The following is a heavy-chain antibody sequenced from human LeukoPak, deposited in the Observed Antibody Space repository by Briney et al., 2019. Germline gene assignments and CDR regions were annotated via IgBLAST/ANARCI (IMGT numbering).Heavy chain of an antibody. D-gene: IGHD2-2*01. J-gene: IGHJ4*02. CDR1: GYSFTSYW. CDR2: IYPGDSDT. Sequence: GESLKISCKGSGYSFTSYWIGWVRQMPGKGLEWMGIIYPGDSDTRYSPSFQGQVTISADKSISTAYLQWSSLKASDTAMCYCARLRYCSSTSCYYYFDYWGQGTLVTVSS. V-gene: IGHV5-51*01. CDR3: ARLRYCSSTSCYYYFDY.